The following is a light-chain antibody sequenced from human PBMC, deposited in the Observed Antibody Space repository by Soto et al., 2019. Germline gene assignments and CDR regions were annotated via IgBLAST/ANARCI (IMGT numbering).Light chain of an antibody. CDR1: SSNIGSNY. CDR3: VASDDSLSAYV. J-gene: IGLJ1*01. CDR2: RSN. V-gene: IGLV1-47*01. Sequence: QSVLTQPPSTSGTPGQRVTIACSGSSSNIGSNYVYWYQHLPETAPKVLIYRSNQRPSGVPDRFSGSKSGTSASLAISGLPSEDEADFYCVASDDSLSAYVFGTRTNVTVL.